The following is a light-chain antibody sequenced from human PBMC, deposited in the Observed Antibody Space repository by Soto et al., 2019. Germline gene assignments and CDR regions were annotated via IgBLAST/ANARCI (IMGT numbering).Light chain of an antibody. CDR3: QYYNTFSGT. V-gene: IGKV1-5*01. J-gene: IGKJ1*01. Sequence: DIQMTQSPSTLSASVGDRVTITCRARRSIGTWLAWYQQRPGKAPKLLVYGVSSLETGVPSRFSGSGSGTEFTLTINSLQPDDFATYYCQYYNTFSGTFGQGTKVDIK. CDR2: GVS. CDR1: RSIGTW.